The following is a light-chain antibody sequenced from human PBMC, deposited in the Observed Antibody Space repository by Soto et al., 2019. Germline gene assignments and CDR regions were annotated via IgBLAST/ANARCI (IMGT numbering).Light chain of an antibody. CDR3: QHGGA. V-gene: IGKV3-11*01. CDR2: DAS. Sequence: EILLTQSPATLSLSAGERATISCRAGQSISNYLAWYQQKPGQAPRLLIYDASNRATDIPARFSGSGSGTDLTLTISSLEPDDFAVYYCQHGGAFGPGTKVEIK. J-gene: IGKJ3*01. CDR1: QSISNY.